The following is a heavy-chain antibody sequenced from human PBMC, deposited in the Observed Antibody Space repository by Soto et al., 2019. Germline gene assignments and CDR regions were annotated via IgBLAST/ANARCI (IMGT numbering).Heavy chain of an antibody. CDR3: ARDQQXXXXYGSGPIDYYAKDV. CDR2: ISFGGDNK. CDR1: GFTFSSYA. J-gene: IGHJ6*02. V-gene: IGHV3-30-3*01. D-gene: IGHD3-10*01. Sequence: QVQLVESGGGVVQPGRSLRLSCAASGFTFSSYAMHWVRQAPGKGLEWVAVISFGGDNKYYADSVKGRFTISRDDLKNMLYLQMNSLTVEDTAVYYCARDQQXXXXYGSGPIDYYAKDVWGPGTTVTVSS.